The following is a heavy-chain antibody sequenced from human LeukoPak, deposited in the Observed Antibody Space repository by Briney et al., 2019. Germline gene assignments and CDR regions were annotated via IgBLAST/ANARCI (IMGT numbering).Heavy chain of an antibody. J-gene: IGHJ5*02. V-gene: IGHV4-59*01. D-gene: IGHD1-26*01. Sequence: SETLSLTCTVSGDSITDYYWSWIRQPPGKGLEWIGYISYSGRATYNPSVKSRVTISLATSRTKFSLSLTSVTAADTAVYYCARVSAGGGSEWVDNWGQGTLVTVSS. CDR3: ARVSAGGGSEWVDN. CDR2: ISYSGRA. CDR1: GDSITDYY.